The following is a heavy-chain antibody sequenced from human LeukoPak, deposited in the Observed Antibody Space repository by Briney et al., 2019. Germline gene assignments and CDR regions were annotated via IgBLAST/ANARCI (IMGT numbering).Heavy chain of an antibody. CDR2: MNPNSGNT. J-gene: IGHJ4*02. Sequence: GASVKVSCKASGYTFTSYDINWVRQATGQGLEWMGWMNPNSGNTGYAQKFQGRVTITRNTSISTAYMELSSLRSEDTAVCYCARGLYLGSGSYYRFGYWGQGTLVTVSS. CDR1: GYTFTSYD. D-gene: IGHD3-10*01. V-gene: IGHV1-8*03. CDR3: ARGLYLGSGSYYRFGY.